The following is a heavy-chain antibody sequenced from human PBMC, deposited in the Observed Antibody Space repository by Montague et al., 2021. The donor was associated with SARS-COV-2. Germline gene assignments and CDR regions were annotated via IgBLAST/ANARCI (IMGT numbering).Heavy chain of an antibody. CDR1: GGSISSGGYY. D-gene: IGHD3-3*01. J-gene: IGHJ4*02. V-gene: IGHV4-31*03. CDR2: IYYSGST. CDR3: ARVQRITIFGVVTDFDY. Sequence: LVKPTQTLTLTCTVSGGSISSGGYYWGWIRQHPGKGLEWIGYIYYSGSTCYNPSLKSRVTISVDTSKNQFSLKLSSVTAADTAVYYCARVQRITIFGVVTDFDYWGQGTLVTVSS.